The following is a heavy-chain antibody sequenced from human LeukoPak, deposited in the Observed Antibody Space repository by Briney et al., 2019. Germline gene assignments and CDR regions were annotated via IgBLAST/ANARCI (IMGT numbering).Heavy chain of an antibody. CDR1: GYTFTGYY. D-gene: IGHD5-18*01. Sequence: ASVKVSCKASGYTFTGYYMHWVRQAPGQGLEWMGWINPNSGGTNYAQRFQGRVTMTRDTSISTAYMELSRLRSDDTAVYYCARAYSYGLASQEPCDYWGQGTLVTVSS. CDR3: ARAYSYGLASQEPCDY. J-gene: IGHJ4*02. CDR2: INPNSGGT. V-gene: IGHV1-2*02.